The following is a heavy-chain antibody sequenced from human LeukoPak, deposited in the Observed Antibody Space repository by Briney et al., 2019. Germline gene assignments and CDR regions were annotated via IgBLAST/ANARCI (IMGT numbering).Heavy chain of an antibody. CDR3: ARSGNTAMVTGDWDLDFDH. J-gene: IGHJ4*02. V-gene: IGHV4-59*01. Sequence: PSETLSLTCTVSGGSISSYYWSWIRQPPGKGLEWIGYIYYSGSTNYNPSLKSRVTISVDTSKNQFSLKLSSVTAADTAVYYCARSGNTAMVTGDWDLDFDHWGQGTLVTVSS. D-gene: IGHD5-18*01. CDR1: GGSISSYY. CDR2: IYYSGST.